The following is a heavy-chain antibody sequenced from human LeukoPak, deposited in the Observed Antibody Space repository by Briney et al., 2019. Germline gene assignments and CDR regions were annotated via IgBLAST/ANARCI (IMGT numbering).Heavy chain of an antibody. CDR2: IIPIFGTA. Sequence: SVKVSCKASGGTFSSYAISWVRQAPGQGLDWMGRIIPIFGTANYAHKLQGRVKITTDESTSTAYMELSSLRSEDTAVYYCSRAKVGATFSCDYWGQGTPVTVSS. D-gene: IGHD1-26*01. V-gene: IGHV1-69*05. J-gene: IGHJ4*02. CDR3: SRAKVGATFSCDY. CDR1: GGTFSSYA.